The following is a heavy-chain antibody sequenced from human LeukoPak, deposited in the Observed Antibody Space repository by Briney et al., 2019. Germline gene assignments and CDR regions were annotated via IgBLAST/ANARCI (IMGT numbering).Heavy chain of an antibody. Sequence: GASVKVSCKASGYTFTSYDINWVRQAPGQGLEWMGWISAYNGNTNYAQKLQGRVTMTTDTSTSTAYMELRSLRSDDTAVYYCARTAAAGTGSWFDPWGQGTLVTVSS. V-gene: IGHV1-18*01. CDR1: GYTFTSYD. D-gene: IGHD6-13*01. J-gene: IGHJ5*02. CDR3: ARTAAAGTGSWFDP. CDR2: ISAYNGNT.